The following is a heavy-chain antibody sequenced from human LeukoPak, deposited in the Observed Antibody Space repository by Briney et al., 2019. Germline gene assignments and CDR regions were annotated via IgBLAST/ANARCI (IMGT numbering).Heavy chain of an antibody. Sequence: GGSLRLSCAASGFTFSTYRMNWVRQAPGKGLEWVGFIRSKPYGGTTEYAASVKGRFTISRDDSKSIAYLQMNSLKTEDTAVYYCSRGQLWLRGEGSGLDYWGQGTLVTVSS. CDR2: IRSKPYGGTT. D-gene: IGHD5-18*01. J-gene: IGHJ4*02. CDR3: SRGQLWLRGEGSGLDY. V-gene: IGHV3-49*04. CDR1: GFTFSTYR.